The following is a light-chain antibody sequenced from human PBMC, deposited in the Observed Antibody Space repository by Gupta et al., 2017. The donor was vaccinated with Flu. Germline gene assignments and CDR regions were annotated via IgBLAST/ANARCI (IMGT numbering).Light chain of an antibody. V-gene: IGLV1-40*01. CDR3: QSYDTSLSGWV. CDR1: SSNFGAGYD. Sequence: QSVLTQPPSVSGAPGQRVTISCTGSSSNFGAGYDVHWYQQIPGTAPKLLIYGNNTRPSGVPDRFSCSKSGTSASLAITGLQAEDEADYYCQSYDTSLSGWVFGGGTKLTVL. J-gene: IGLJ3*02. CDR2: GNN.